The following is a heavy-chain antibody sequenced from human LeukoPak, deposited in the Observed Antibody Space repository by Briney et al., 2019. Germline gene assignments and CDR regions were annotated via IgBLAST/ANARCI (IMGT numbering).Heavy chain of an antibody. CDR3: ARDLYDAFDI. V-gene: IGHV3-30-3*01. D-gene: IGHD2-2*02. CDR1: GFSFSFYA. CDR2: ISYDGSNK. J-gene: IGHJ3*02. Sequence: GGSLRLSCAASGFSFSFYAMHWVRQAPGKGLEWVAVISYDGSNKYYADSVKGRFTISRDNSKNTLYLQMNSLRAEDTAVYYCARDLYDAFDIWGQGTMVTVSS.